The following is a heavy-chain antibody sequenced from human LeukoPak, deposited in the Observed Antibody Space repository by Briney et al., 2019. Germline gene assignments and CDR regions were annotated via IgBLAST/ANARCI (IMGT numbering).Heavy chain of an antibody. CDR1: GFTSTNYA. J-gene: IGHJ4*02. D-gene: IGHD3-22*01. V-gene: IGHV3-23*01. CDR2: ITGTGRNT. Sequence: GGSLRLSCAASGFTSTNYAMSWVRQAPGKGLEWVSAITGTGRNTYYADSVKGRFTISRDNSKNTLYLQMNSLRAEDTAVYYCAKMLYYYDSSGYYDYWGQGTLVTVSS. CDR3: AKMLYYYDSSGYYDY.